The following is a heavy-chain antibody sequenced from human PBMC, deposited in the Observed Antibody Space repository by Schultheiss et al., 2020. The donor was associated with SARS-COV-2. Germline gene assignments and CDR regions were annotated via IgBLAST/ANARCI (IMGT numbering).Heavy chain of an antibody. J-gene: IGHJ6*02. CDR2: ISSSSSYI. CDR1: GFTFSSYS. D-gene: IGHD3-16*01. V-gene: IGHV3-21*04. CDR3: AKVMDDYTTWGLGARYYYGMDV. Sequence: GGSLRLSCAASGFTFSSYSMNWVRQAPGKGLEWVSSISSSSSYIYYADSVKGRFTISRDNAKNSLYLQMNSLRAEDTAVYYCAKVMDDYTTWGLGARYYYGMDVWGQGTTVTVS.